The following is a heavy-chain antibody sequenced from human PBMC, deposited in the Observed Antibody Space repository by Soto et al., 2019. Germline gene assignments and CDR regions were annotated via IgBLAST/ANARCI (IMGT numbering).Heavy chain of an antibody. V-gene: IGHV4-39*01. J-gene: IGHJ5*02. D-gene: IGHD3-3*01. CDR3: ASTYYDFWSGYSNWFDP. CDR1: GGSISSSSYY. Sequence: QLQLQESGPGLVKPSETLSLTCTVSGGSISSSSYYWGWIRQPPGKGLEWIGSIYYSGSTYYNPSLKSRVTISVDTSKIQFSLKLSSVTAADTAVYYCASTYYDFWSGYSNWFDPWGQGTLVTVSS. CDR2: IYYSGST.